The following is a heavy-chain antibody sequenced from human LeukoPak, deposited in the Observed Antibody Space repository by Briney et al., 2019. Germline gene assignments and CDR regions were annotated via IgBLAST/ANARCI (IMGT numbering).Heavy chain of an antibody. CDR2: INAGNGNT. Sequence: ASVKVSCTASGYTFTSYAMHWVRQAPGQRLEWMGWINAGNGNTKYSQKFQGRVTITRDTSASTAYMELSSLRSEDTAVYYCARGVVVVAATAYFDYWAREPWSPSPQ. J-gene: IGHJ4*02. V-gene: IGHV1-3*01. CDR3: ARGVVVVAATAYFDY. D-gene: IGHD2-15*01. CDR1: GYTFTSYA.